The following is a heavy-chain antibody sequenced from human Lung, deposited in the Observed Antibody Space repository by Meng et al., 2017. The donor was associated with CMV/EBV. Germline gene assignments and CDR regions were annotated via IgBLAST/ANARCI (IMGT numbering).Heavy chain of an antibody. D-gene: IGHD1-26*01. CDR1: GFTFSDYY. CDR2: ISSSGSTI. Sequence: GGSLRLSCAVSGFTFSDYYMSCIRQAPGKGLEWVSYISSSGSTIYYADSVKGRFTISRDNAGNSLFLRMDRLRAEDTAVYYCARDLWETLFVFIEQKYHFYGWDFWGQGTXVTVSS. V-gene: IGHV3-11*04. CDR3: ARDLWETLFVFIEQKYHFYGWDF. J-gene: IGHJ6*02.